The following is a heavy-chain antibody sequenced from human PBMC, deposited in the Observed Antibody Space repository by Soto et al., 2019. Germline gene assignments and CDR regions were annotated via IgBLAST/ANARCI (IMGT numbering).Heavy chain of an antibody. J-gene: IGHJ4*02. V-gene: IGHV3-7*05. CDR2: IKQDGSEK. CDR3: ARANKGIAALYYFDY. CDR1: GFTFSSYW. D-gene: IGHD6-13*01. Sequence: GGSLRLSCAASGFTFSSYWMSWVRQAPGKGLEWVANIKQDGSEKYYVDSVKGRFTISRDNAKNSLYLQMNSLRAEDTAVYYCARANKGIAALYYFDYWGQGTLVTVS.